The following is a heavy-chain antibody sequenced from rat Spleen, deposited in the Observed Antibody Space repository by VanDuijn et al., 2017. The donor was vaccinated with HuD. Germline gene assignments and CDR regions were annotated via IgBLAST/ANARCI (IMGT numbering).Heavy chain of an antibody. CDR2: ISYDGSNT. Sequence: EVQLVESGGGLVQPGRSLKLSCVASGITFNNYWMTWVRQAPTKGLEWVSTISYDGSNTYYRDSVKGRFTISRDNAKNTLFLQMDSLRSEDTATYYCARRHYGYTDYFDYWGQGVMVTVSS. J-gene: IGHJ2*01. CDR1: GITFNNYW. V-gene: IGHV5-29*01. CDR3: ARRHYGYTDYFDY. D-gene: IGHD1-9*01.